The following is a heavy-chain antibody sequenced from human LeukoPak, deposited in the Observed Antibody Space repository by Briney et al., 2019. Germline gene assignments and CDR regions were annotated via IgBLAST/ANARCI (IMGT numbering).Heavy chain of an antibody. D-gene: IGHD1-1*01. V-gene: IGHV5-51*01. CDR1: GYSFTTYW. J-gene: IGHJ3*02. CDR3: ARPERSRMFSGFDI. CDR2: IYPGDSDT. Sequence: GESLKISCKGSGYSFTTYWIGWVRQMPGKGLEWMGIIYPGDSDTRYSSSFQGQVTISVDKSINTAYLQWSSLKASDTAMYYCARPERSRMFSGFDIWGQGTMVTVSS.